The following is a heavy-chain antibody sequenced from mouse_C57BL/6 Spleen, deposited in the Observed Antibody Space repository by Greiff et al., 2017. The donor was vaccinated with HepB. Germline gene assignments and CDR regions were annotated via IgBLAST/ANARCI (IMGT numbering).Heavy chain of an antibody. CDR1: GFTFSDYG. V-gene: IGHV5-15*01. Sequence: DVMLVESGGGLVQPGGSLKLSCAASGFTFSDYGMAWVRQAPRKGPEWVAFISNLAYSIYYADTVTGRFTISRENAKNTLYLEMSSLRSEDTAMYYCARYEAGASYGFAYWGQGTLVTVSA. J-gene: IGHJ3*01. CDR3: ARYEAGASYGFAY. CDR2: ISNLAYSI. D-gene: IGHD1-1*01.